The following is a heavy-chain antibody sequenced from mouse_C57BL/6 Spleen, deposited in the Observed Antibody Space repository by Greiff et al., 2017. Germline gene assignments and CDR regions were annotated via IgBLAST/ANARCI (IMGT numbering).Heavy chain of an antibody. Sequence: VQLQQSGPGLVQPSQSLSITCTVSGFSLTSYGVHWVRQSPGKGLEWLGVIWSGGSTDYNAAFISRLSISKDNSKSQVFFKMNSLQADDTAIYYCARNRITTVVAGYAMDYWGQGTSVTVSS. CDR2: IWSGGST. J-gene: IGHJ4*01. CDR3: ARNRITTVVAGYAMDY. CDR1: GFSLTSYG. D-gene: IGHD1-1*01. V-gene: IGHV2-2*01.